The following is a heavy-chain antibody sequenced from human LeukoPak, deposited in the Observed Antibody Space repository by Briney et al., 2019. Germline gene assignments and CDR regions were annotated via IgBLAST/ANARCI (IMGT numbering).Heavy chain of an antibody. Sequence: PGGSLRLSCAASGFTFSSYSMNWVRQAPGKGLEWVANIKQDGSEKYYVDSVRGRFTISRDNAKNSLYLQMNSLRAEDTAVYYCARVPFTYYDFRSGYRTIETYYFDYWGQGTLVTVSS. V-gene: IGHV3-7*01. CDR3: ARVPFTYYDFRSGYRTIETYYFDY. J-gene: IGHJ4*02. D-gene: IGHD3-3*01. CDR2: IKQDGSEK. CDR1: GFTFSSYS.